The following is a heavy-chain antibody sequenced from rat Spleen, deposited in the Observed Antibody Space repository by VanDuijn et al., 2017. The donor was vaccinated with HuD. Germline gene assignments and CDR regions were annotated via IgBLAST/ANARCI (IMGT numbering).Heavy chain of an antibody. D-gene: IGHD4-3*01. J-gene: IGHJ2*01. CDR2: ITNTGRST. V-gene: IGHV5-31*01. Sequence: EVQLVESGGGLVQPGRSLKLSCVASGFTFNNYWMTWIRQAPGKGLEWFASITNTGRSTFYPDSVKGRFTISRDNAKSTLYLQMDSLRSGDTATYYRATHGEIRAPFDYWGQGVMVTVSS. CDR1: GFTFNNYW. CDR3: ATHGEIRAPFDY.